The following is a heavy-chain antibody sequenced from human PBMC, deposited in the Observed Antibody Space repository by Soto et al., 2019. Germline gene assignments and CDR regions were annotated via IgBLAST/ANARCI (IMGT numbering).Heavy chain of an antibody. Sequence: SETLYLTCAVYGGPFSGYYWSWIRQPPGKGLEWIGEINHSGSTNYNPSLKSRVTISVDTSKNQFSLKLSSVTAADTAVYYCARGPITIFGVVITGYYGMDVWGQGTTVTVSS. CDR3: ARGPITIFGVVITGYYGMDV. J-gene: IGHJ6*02. D-gene: IGHD3-3*01. V-gene: IGHV4-34*01. CDR2: INHSGST. CDR1: GGPFSGYY.